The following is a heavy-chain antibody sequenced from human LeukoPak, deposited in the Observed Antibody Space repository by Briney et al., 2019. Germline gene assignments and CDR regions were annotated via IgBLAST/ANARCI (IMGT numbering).Heavy chain of an antibody. Sequence: PGGSLRLSCAVSGFTFRSYAMKWVRQAPGKGLEWVSAITADGSSTHYTISVKGRFIISRDNSRNTLYLQMNSLRAEDTAVYYCAKSGLSRFGFWGQGTLVTVSS. CDR2: ITADGSST. CDR1: GFTFRSYA. CDR3: AKSGLSRFGF. V-gene: IGHV3-23*01. J-gene: IGHJ4*02. D-gene: IGHD2/OR15-2a*01.